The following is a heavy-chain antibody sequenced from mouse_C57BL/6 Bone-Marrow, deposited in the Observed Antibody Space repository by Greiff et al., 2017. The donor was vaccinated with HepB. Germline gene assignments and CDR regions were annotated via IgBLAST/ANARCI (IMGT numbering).Heavy chain of an antibody. CDR1: GYTFTDYE. CDR3: TRLGYYGSSSYFDY. J-gene: IGHJ2*01. V-gene: IGHV1-15*01. Sequence: QVQLQQSGAELVRPGASVTLSCKASGYTFTDYEMHWVKQTPVHGLEWIGAIDPETGGTAYNQKFKGKAILTADKSSSTAYMELRSLTSEDSAVYYYTRLGYYGSSSYFDYWGQGTTLTVSS. CDR2: IDPETGGT. D-gene: IGHD1-1*01.